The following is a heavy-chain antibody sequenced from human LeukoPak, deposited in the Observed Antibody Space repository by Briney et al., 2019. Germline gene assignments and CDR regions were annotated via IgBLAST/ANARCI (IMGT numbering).Heavy chain of an antibody. V-gene: IGHV3-23*01. CDR2: ISGSGGSK. CDR3: AKLTSASGAYGVDV. J-gene: IGHJ6*02. D-gene: IGHD3-10*01. CDR1: GFTFSSYA. Sequence: PGGSLRLSCAASGFTFSSYAMNWVRQAPGKGLEWVSTISGSGGSKHYADSVEGRFTISRDNSKNTVYLQVNSLRAEDTAIYYCAKLTSASGAYGVDVWGQGTTVTVSS.